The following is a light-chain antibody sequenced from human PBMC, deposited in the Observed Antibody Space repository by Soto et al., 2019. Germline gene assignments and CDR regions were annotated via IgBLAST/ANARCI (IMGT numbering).Light chain of an antibody. Sequence: QSVLTQPPSVSGAPGQRVTISCTGSSSNIGAGYDVHWYQQLPGTAPKLLIYGNSNRPSGVPDRFSGSKSGTSASLAITGLQAEDEADYYCQSYDSSLSGRPYVLGTGTKLTVL. CDR3: QSYDSSLSGRPYV. J-gene: IGLJ1*01. CDR1: SSNIGAGYD. V-gene: IGLV1-40*01. CDR2: GNS.